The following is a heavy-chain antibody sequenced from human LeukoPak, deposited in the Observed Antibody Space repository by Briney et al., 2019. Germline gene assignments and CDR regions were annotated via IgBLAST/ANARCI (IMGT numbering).Heavy chain of an antibody. D-gene: IGHD3-3*01. CDR2: ISGGGVST. J-gene: IGHJ4*02. V-gene: IGHV3-23*01. CDR1: GFTFSSYA. CDR3: VKDGRFWVPDY. Sequence: GGSLRLSCAASGFTFSSYAMSWVRQAPGKGREWVSAISGGGVSTYYADSVKVRFTISRDNSKNTLYLQMNSLRAEDTAVYYCVKDGRFWVPDYWGQGTLVTVSS.